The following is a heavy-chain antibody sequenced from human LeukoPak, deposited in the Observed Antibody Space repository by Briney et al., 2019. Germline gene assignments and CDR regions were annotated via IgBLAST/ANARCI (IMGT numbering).Heavy chain of an antibody. Sequence: GAALQISSKGAGSSITSYWIGWGRPLAGKGVEWMGIIYPGDSDTRYSLSFQGQVIISADKSISTAYLQWTSLKASDTAMYYCARRSLGFLEWLLGGAFDIWGQGTMVTVSS. CDR1: GSSITSYW. D-gene: IGHD3-3*02. CDR2: IYPGDSDT. CDR3: ARRSLGFLEWLLGGAFDI. J-gene: IGHJ3*02. V-gene: IGHV5-51*01.